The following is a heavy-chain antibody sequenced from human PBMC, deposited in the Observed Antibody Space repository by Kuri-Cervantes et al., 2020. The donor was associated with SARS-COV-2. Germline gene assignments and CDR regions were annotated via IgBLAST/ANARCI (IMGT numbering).Heavy chain of an antibody. CDR3: ARVKDHPYGSGSRYYYYMDV. D-gene: IGHD3-10*01. J-gene: IGHJ6*03. V-gene: IGHV3-21*01. CDR1: GYSISSGYY. Sequence: ETLSLTCAVSGYSISSGYYWGWIRQPPGKGLEWVSSISSSSSYIYYADSVKGRFTISRDNAKNSLYLQMNSLRAEDTAVYYCARVKDHPYGSGSRYYYYMDVWSKGTTVTVSS. CDR2: ISSSSSYI.